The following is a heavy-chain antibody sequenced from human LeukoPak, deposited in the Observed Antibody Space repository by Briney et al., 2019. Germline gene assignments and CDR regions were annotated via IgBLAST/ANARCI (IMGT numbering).Heavy chain of an antibody. D-gene: IGHD2-15*01. Sequence: GGSLRLSCAASGFTFDDYAMHWVRQAPGKGLEWVSVIHSGGNTYSADSVKGRFTISRDNSKNTLYLQMNSLRAEDTAIYYCARVLANYYYYMDVWGKGTTVTVSS. CDR3: ARVLANYYYYMDV. V-gene: IGHV3-23*03. CDR2: IHSGGNT. CDR1: GFTFDDYA. J-gene: IGHJ6*03.